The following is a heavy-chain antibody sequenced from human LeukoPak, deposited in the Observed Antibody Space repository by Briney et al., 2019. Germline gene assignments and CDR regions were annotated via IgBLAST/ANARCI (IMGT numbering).Heavy chain of an antibody. CDR2: MNPNTGNS. CDR1: GHIFHTYD. V-gene: IGHV1-8*01. D-gene: IGHD2-15*01. Sequence: GASVKVSCKASGHIFHTYDINWVRQATGQRLEWMGWMNPNTGNSGSAQKFEGRVTLTSDTSTNTVYMELNSLKSEDTAVYYCARGSGWFRPWGQGTLVIVSS. CDR3: ARGSGWFRP. J-gene: IGHJ5*02.